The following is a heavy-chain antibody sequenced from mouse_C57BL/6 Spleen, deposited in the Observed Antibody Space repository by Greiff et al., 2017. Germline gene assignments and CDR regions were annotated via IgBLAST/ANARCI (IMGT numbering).Heavy chain of an antibody. CDR2: IDPSDSYN. V-gene: IGHV1-50*01. J-gene: IGHJ2*01. D-gene: IGHD2-10*01. CDR1: GYTFTSYW. CDR3: AKRGLPNVDY. Sequence: QVQLQQPGAELVKPGASVKLSCKASGYTFTSYWMQWVKQRPGQGLEWIGEIDPSDSYNNYNQMLKGKATLTVDTSSSSDYMQLRSLTSEVSEVYYCAKRGLPNVDYWGQGTTLTVSS.